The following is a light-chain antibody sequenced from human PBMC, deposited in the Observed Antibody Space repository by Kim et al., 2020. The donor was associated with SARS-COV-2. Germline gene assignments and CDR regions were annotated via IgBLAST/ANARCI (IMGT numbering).Light chain of an antibody. CDR1: RSDVGAYNY. CDR3: SSYTSSSSVV. J-gene: IGLJ2*01. CDR2: DVS. V-gene: IGLV2-14*03. Sequence: GHGITISCTGARSDVGAYNYVSWYQQHPGKAPKLMIYDVSNRPSGVSNRFSGSKSGNTASLTIAGLQAEDEADYYCSSYTSSSSVVFGGGTQLTVL.